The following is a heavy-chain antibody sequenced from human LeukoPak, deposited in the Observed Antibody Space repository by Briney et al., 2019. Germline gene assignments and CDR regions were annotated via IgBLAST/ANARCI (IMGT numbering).Heavy chain of an antibody. Sequence: INPNSGGTNYAQKFQGRVTMTRDTSISTAYMELSRLRSDDTAVYYCARDRYIDAGTTLKDYWGQGTLVTVSS. CDR3: ARDRYIDAGTTLKDY. V-gene: IGHV1-2*02. J-gene: IGHJ4*02. CDR2: INPNSGGT. D-gene: IGHD1-1*01.